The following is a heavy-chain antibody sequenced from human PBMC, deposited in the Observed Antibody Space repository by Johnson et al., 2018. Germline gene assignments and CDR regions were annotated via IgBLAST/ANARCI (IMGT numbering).Heavy chain of an antibody. CDR3: AMPEAGSAFDI. Sequence: QVQLQESGGGLVKXGGSLRLSCAASGFTFSDYYMRWIRQAPGKGLEWVSYISSSGSTIYYADSVKGRFTMSRDNAKNSLYLQMNSLRAEDTAVYYCAMPEAGSAFDIWGQGTMVTVSS. J-gene: IGHJ3*02. V-gene: IGHV3-11*04. CDR1: GFTFSDYY. CDR2: ISSSGSTI. D-gene: IGHD3-10*01.